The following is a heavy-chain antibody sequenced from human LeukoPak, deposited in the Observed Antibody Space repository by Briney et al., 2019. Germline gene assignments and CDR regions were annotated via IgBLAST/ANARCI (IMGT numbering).Heavy chain of an antibody. D-gene: IGHD1-7*01. Sequence: GGSLRLSCAASGFTFSSAWMSWVRQAPGKRLEWVGRIKSKTDGATTDYTAPVKGRFTISRDDSKNTLYLQMNSLKTEDTAVYYCTADLGTTSLQDYYYYMDVWGDGTTVTVSS. CDR3: TADLGTTSLQDYYYYMDV. V-gene: IGHV3-15*01. CDR2: IKSKTDGATT. CDR1: GFTFSSAW. J-gene: IGHJ6*03.